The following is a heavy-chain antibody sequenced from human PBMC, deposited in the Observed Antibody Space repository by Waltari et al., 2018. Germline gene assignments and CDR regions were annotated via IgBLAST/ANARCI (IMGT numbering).Heavy chain of an antibody. V-gene: IGHV3-30*18. CDR1: GFNFNNFG. Sequence: QVQLVQSGGGVVQPGWSLILSCAASGFNFNNFGMHWVRQGLGKGLESVTFISYDGTHKFYADSVRGRFTTSRDNSKNILYLQMNGLRPEDTAVYFCAKDSPVVVPAAIDSWGQGTQVTVSS. CDR3: AKDSPVVVPAAIDS. D-gene: IGHD2-2*01. J-gene: IGHJ5*01. CDR2: ISYDGTHK.